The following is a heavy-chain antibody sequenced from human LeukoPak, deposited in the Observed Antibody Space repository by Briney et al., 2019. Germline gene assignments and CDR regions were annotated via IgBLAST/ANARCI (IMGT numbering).Heavy chain of an antibody. CDR3: ARTSRHFYGSGTNLTPWPAGMDV. CDR2: IYYSGSST. CDR1: GASMSGFF. D-gene: IGHD3-10*01. V-gene: IGHV4-59*01. Sequence: SETLSLTCTVSGASMSGFFWTWIRQPPGRALEWFGSIYYSGSSTKYNPSLKSRVTTSVDTSKSQFSLNLNSATAADTAVYYCARTSRHFYGSGTNLTPWPAGMDVWGQGTTVTVSS. J-gene: IGHJ6*02.